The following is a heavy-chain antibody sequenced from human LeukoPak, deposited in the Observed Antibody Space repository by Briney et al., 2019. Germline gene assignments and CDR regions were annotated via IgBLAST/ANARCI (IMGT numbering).Heavy chain of an antibody. V-gene: IGHV1-2*02. J-gene: IGHJ1*01. D-gene: IGHD3-22*01. CDR3: ARALYYDSSGYYSSSYYYFQH. CDR2: INPVRGGT. Sequence: GASERVSCKASGYTFTGYYMHWVRQAPGQGLEWVGWINPVRGGTNYAQKFQGRVTMTRDTSISTAYMELSRLRSDDTAEYYCARALYYDSSGYYSSSYYYFQHWGQGTLVTVFS. CDR1: GYTFTGYY.